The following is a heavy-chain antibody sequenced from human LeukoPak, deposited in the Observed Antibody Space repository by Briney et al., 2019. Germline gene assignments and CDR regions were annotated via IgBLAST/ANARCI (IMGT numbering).Heavy chain of an antibody. D-gene: IGHD4-23*01. V-gene: IGHV3-74*01. CDR2: IRSDGGSS. J-gene: IGHJ4*02. CDR1: GFTFSSYFW. Sequence: GGSLRLSCAASGFTFSSYFWMHWVRQAPGKGLVWVSRIRSDGGSSTYADSVKGRFTISRDNAKNTLYLQMNTLRAEDTAVYYCVRNLDLGGYSSFVSWGQGTLVTVSS. CDR3: VRNLDLGGYSSFVS.